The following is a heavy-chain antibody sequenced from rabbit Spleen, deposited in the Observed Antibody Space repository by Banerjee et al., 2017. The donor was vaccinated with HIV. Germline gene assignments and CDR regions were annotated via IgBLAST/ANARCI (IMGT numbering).Heavy chain of an antibody. CDR2: INTATGKA. J-gene: IGHJ4*01. V-gene: IGHV1S45*01. CDR1: GFTLSSYW. D-gene: IGHD4-1*01. CDR3: ARDLAGVIGWNFNL. Sequence: QEQLVESGGGLVQPGASLTLSCKVSGFTLSSYWMCWVRQAPGKGLEWIACINTATGKAVYASWAKGRFTISKTSSTTVTLQMTSLTAADTATYFCARDLAGVIGWNFNLWGQGTLVTVS.